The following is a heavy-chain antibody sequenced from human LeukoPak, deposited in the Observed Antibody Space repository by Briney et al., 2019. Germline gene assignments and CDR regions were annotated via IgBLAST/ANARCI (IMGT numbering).Heavy chain of an antibody. CDR2: IYPGDSDT. CDR1: GYSFTSYW. CDR3: ARHNPESYYYYGMDV. V-gene: IGHV5-51*01. Sequence: GESLKISCKGSGYSFTSYWIGWVRQMPGKGLEWMGIIYPGDSDTRYSPSFQGQVTISADKSISTAYLQWSSLKASDTDMYYCARHNPESYYYYGMDVWGQGTTVTVSS. D-gene: IGHD1-14*01. J-gene: IGHJ6*02.